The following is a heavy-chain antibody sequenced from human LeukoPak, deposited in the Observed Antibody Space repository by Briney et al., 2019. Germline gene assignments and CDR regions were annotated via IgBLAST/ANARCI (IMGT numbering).Heavy chain of an antibody. J-gene: IGHJ4*02. V-gene: IGHV3-7*01. CDR1: GFTFSNYW. D-gene: IGHD6-19*01. CDR3: ARLSTAVAAGDY. Sequence: GGSLRLSCAASGFTFSNYWMSWVRQAPVKGLEWVANIKQDGSEKYYVDSVKGRFTISRDNAKNSLYLQMNSLRAEDTAVYYCARLSTAVAAGDYWGQGTLVTVSS. CDR2: IKQDGSEK.